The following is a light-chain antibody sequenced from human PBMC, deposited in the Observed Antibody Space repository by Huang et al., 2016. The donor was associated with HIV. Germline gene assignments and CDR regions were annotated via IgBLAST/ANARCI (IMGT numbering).Light chain of an antibody. V-gene: IGKV1-39*01. J-gene: IGKJ3*01. CDR1: QSISSY. CDR3: QQSYDIPLT. Sequence: DIQMTQSTSSLSASVGDRVTITCRASQSISSYVNWFQQKPGKAPKLLIFAVSMLESGVPSRFSCSGSGTDFTLTISSLQPEDFATYYCQQSYDIPLTFGPGTKVDIK. CDR2: AVS.